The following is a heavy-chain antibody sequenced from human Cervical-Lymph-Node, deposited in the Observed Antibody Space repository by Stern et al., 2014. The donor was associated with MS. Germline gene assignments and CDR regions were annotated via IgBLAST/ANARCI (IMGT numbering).Heavy chain of an antibody. J-gene: IGHJ4*02. V-gene: IGHV1-46*01. CDR2: INPVGGSS. D-gene: IGHD3-10*01. CDR3: ARDQYTSSMVLPH. Sequence: QVQLVQSGAEVRKPGASVKVSCSASGYTFTNNFMHWVRQAPGQGLEWMGIINPVGGSSTFAQIFQGRVSMTRDTSTSTVYMELSSLRYEDTAVYYCARDQYTSSMVLPHWGQGTLGTVSS. CDR1: GYTFTNNF.